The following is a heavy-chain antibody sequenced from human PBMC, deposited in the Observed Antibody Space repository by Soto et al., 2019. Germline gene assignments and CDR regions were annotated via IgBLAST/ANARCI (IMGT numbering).Heavy chain of an antibody. V-gene: IGHV3-33*01. CDR3: ARDQTDSGGYSDS. CDR2: IWNDGINE. Sequence: PGGSLRLSCEASGFTFSSYGMHWVRQAPGKGLEWVAIIWNDGINEYYADSVKGRFTISRDNSKNTLYLQVSNLRAEDTAVYFCARDQTDSGGYSDSWGQGTLVTVSS. J-gene: IGHJ4*02. D-gene: IGHD3-22*01. CDR1: GFTFSSYG.